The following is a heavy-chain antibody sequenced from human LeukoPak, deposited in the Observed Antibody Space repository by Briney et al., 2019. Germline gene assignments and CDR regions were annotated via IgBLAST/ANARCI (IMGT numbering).Heavy chain of an antibody. CDR1: GFTFSNYW. J-gene: IGHJ6*02. V-gene: IGHV3-53*04. Sequence: GGSLRLSCAASGFTFSNYWMYWVRQAPGKGLEWVSLIYSAGGTYYTDSVKGRFTISRHSSKNTLYLQMNSLRGEDTAVYYCARFLGRITISGVVPYGMDVWGQGTTVTVSS. CDR2: IYSAGGT. CDR3: ARFLGRITISGVVPYGMDV. D-gene: IGHD3-3*01.